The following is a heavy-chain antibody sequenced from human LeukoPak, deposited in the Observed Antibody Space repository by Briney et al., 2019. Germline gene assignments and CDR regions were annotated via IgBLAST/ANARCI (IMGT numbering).Heavy chain of an antibody. D-gene: IGHD2/OR15-2a*01. CDR2: ISHGGSTI. Sequence: GGSLRLSCAVSGFTFRDSYLSWSRQAPGKGREGVSYISHGGSTIYYVDSAKGRVSDSRDNAKDALYLQMNSLRAEVPAVYDCARDSIARGNIGNDMDVWGNGTTVTVAS. CDR1: GFTFRDSY. CDR3: ARDSIARGNIGNDMDV. J-gene: IGHJ6*03. V-gene: IGHV3-11*01.